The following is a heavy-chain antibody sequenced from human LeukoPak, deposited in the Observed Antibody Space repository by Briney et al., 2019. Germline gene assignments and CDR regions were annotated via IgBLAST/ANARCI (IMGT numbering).Heavy chain of an antibody. CDR1: GASISGGDR. D-gene: IGHD1-26*01. J-gene: IGHJ4*02. V-gene: IGHV4-4*02. CDR3: ARHRGATMGPSDD. Sequence: PSGTLSLTCTVSGASISGGDRWTWVRQSPGKRLEWIGEINHSGSTNYNPSLKSRVTISVDKPENHFSLKLSSVTAADTAVYYCARHRGATMGPSDDWGQGTLVTVSS. CDR2: INHSGST.